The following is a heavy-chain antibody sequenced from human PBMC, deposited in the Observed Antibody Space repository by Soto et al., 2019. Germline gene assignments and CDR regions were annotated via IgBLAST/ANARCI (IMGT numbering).Heavy chain of an antibody. D-gene: IGHD5-18*01. CDR2: ISSSSSYI. J-gene: IGHJ6*02. Sequence: GGSLRLSCAASGFTFSSYSMNWVRQAPGKGLEWVSSISSSSSYIYYADSVKGRFTISRDNAKNSLYLQMNSLRAEDTAVYYCARGGYSYAYYYYGMDVWGQGTTVTVSS. CDR3: ARGGYSYAYYYYGMDV. V-gene: IGHV3-21*01. CDR1: GFTFSSYS.